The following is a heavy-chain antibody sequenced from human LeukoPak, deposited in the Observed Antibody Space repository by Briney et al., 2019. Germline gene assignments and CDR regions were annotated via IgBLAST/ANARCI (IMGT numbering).Heavy chain of an antibody. Sequence: GGSLRLSCAASGFTFSSYTMNWVRQAPGKGLEWVSYISSSSSIIYYADSVKGRFTISRDNAKNSLYLQMNSLRAEDTAVYYCARIESSTLDYWGQGTLVTVSS. CDR1: GFTFSSYT. V-gene: IGHV3-48*04. CDR2: ISSSSSII. J-gene: IGHJ4*02. D-gene: IGHD6-13*01. CDR3: ARIESSTLDY.